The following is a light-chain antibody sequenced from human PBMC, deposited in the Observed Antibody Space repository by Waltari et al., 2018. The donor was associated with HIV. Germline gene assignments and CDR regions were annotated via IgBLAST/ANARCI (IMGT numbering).Light chain of an antibody. J-gene: IGKJ3*01. CDR1: ENINTF. CDR2: GAS. CDR3: LQGYSSILT. Sequence: DIQVTQSPSSLSASVGDRVTIICRTSENINTFLNWFQQKPGKIPRLLIYGASTLESGVPSRFSGTGSGTDFSLTISALQPEDFATYYCLQGYSSILTFDPGTKVEVK. V-gene: IGKV1-39*01.